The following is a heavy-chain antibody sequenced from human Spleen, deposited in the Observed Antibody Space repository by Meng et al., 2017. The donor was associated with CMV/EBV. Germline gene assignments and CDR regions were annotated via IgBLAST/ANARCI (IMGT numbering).Heavy chain of an antibody. J-gene: IGHJ4*02. D-gene: IGHD2/OR15-2a*01. CDR3: ATHPRRLLIPPPFDY. Sequence: QVQLVQSGAELKKPGSSLKVSCKASGDTYSSYAISWVRQAPGQGLEWMGGIIPVYGTANYAAKFQGRVTITAVESTGTVYMELITLGSEDTAVYYCATHPRRLLIPPPFDYWGQGTLVTVSS. CDR1: GDTYSSYA. CDR2: IIPVYGTA. V-gene: IGHV1-69*12.